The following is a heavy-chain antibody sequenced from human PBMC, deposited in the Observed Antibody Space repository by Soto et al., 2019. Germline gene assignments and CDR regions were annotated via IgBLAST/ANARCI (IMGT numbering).Heavy chain of an antibody. CDR1: GGSTSTYY. Sequence: SETLSLTCTVSGGSTSTYYWSWIRQSPGKGLEWIGHAYYSGSTNYNPSLKSRVTISVDTSKNQFSLKLSSVTAADTAVYFCAGAEVTFYQYYGMDVWGQGTTVTVSS. V-gene: IGHV4-59*01. D-gene: IGHD4-4*01. CDR3: AGAEVTFYQYYGMDV. J-gene: IGHJ6*02. CDR2: AYYSGST.